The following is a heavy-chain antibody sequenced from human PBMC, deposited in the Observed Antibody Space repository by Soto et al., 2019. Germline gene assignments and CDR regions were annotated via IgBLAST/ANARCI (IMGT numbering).Heavy chain of an antibody. CDR2: INPSDGNR. CDR3: AIDRLRGYDSSAFYS. CDR1: GYSFSFYG. V-gene: IGHV1-18*01. Sequence: ASVKVSCKASGYSFSFYGINWVRQAPGQGLEWMGWINPSDGNRNSAQKFEDRVTMTTATSTNTVFLELRSLKSDDTAIYYCAIDRLRGYDSSAFYSSGQGTMVIVSS. J-gene: IGHJ4*02. D-gene: IGHD3-22*01.